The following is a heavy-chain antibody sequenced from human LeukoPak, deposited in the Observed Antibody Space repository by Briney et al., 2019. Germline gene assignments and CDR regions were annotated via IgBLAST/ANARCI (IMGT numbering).Heavy chain of an antibody. D-gene: IGHD1-26*01. Sequence: GGSLRLSCAASGFTFSTYSMNWVRQAPGKGLEWVSYIRSSSSTFYYADSVKGRFTISRDNAKNSLYLQMNSLRADDTAVYYCARDLKWELRQFDYWGQGTLVTVSS. CDR1: GFTFSTYS. CDR3: ARDLKWELRQFDY. J-gene: IGHJ4*02. V-gene: IGHV3-48*04. CDR2: IRSSSSTF.